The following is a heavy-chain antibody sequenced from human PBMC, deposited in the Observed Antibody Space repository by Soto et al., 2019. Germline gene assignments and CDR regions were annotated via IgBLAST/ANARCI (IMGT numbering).Heavy chain of an antibody. D-gene: IGHD3-16*02. CDR2: ISSSSSYI. Sequence: GGSLRLSCAASGFTFSSYSMNWVRQAPGKGLEWVSSISSSSSYIYYADSVKGRFTISRDNAKNSLYLQMNSLRAEDTAVYYCARDLQNWGSYRQLVYWGQGTLVTVSS. J-gene: IGHJ4*02. CDR3: ARDLQNWGSYRQLVY. CDR1: GFTFSSYS. V-gene: IGHV3-21*01.